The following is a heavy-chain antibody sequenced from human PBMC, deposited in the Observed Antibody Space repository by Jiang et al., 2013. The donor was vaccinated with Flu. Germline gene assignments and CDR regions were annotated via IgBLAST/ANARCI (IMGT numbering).Heavy chain of an antibody. CDR3: AREASGSNAHRVEAFDI. V-gene: IGHV1-69*01. D-gene: IGHD1-26*01. J-gene: IGHJ3*02. Sequence: SGAEVKKPGSSVKVSCKASGGTFSSYAISWVRQAPGQGLEWMGGIIPIFGTANYAQKFQGRVTITADESTSTAYMELSSLRSEDTAVYYCAREASGSNAHRVEAFDIWGQGTMVTVSS. CDR2: IIPIFGTA. CDR1: GGTFSSYA.